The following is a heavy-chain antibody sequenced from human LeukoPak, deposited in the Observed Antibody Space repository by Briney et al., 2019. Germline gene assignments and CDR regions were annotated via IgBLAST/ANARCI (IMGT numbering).Heavy chain of an antibody. CDR1: GFTFSRYW. Sequence: GGSLRLSCAASGFTFSRYWMTWVRQAPGKGLEWVANIKQDGSEKSYVDSVKGRFTISRDNAKNSLYLQMSSLRAEDTALYYCARFDPNSGTYKDFDYWGQGTLVTVSS. V-gene: IGHV3-7*01. CDR3: ARFDPNSGTYKDFDY. D-gene: IGHD1-26*01. J-gene: IGHJ4*02. CDR2: IKQDGSEK.